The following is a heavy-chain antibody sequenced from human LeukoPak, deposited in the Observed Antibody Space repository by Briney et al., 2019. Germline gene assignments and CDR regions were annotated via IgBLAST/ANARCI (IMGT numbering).Heavy chain of an antibody. CDR3: AKDNPLLLWFGEGNWFDP. D-gene: IGHD3-10*01. V-gene: IGHV3-23*01. CDR1: GFTFSNYA. CDR2: ISGSGDTT. J-gene: IGHJ5*02. Sequence: GGSLRLSCAASGFTFSNYAMNWVRQAPGKGLEWVSAISGSGDTTYYADSVQGRFTISRDNSKNTLYLQMNSLRAEDTAVYYCAKDNPLLLWFGEGNWFDPWGQGTLVTVSS.